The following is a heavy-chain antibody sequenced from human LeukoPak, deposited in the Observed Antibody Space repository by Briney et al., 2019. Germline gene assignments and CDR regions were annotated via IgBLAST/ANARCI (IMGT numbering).Heavy chain of an antibody. CDR1: GGSISSYY. Sequence: SETLSLTCTVSGGSISSYYWSWIRQPAGKGLEWIGRIDTSGNTNYKPSLKSRVTMSVDTSKNQFSLKLNSVTAADTAVYYCALEAVAGTIGYWGQGTLVTVSS. V-gene: IGHV4-4*07. J-gene: IGHJ4*02. CDR3: ALEAVAGTIGY. D-gene: IGHD6-19*01. CDR2: IDTSGNT.